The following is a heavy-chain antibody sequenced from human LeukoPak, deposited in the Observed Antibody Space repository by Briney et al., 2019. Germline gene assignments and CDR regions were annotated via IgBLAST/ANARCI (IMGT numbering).Heavy chain of an antibody. V-gene: IGHV3-15*01. D-gene: IGHD5/OR15-5a*01. Sequence: PGGSLRLSCAASGFTFSNAWMNWVRQAPGKGLEWVGRIKRKADGETTDYAAPVKGRFIISRDDSKKMLYLQMKSLKTEDTAVYYCTTDPLRVVVVNDFWGQGTLVTVSS. J-gene: IGHJ4*02. CDR2: IKRKADGETT. CDR3: TTDPLRVVVVNDF. CDR1: GFTFSNAW.